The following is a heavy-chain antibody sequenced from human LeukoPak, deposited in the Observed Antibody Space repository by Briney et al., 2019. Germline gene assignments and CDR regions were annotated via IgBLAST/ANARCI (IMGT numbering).Heavy chain of an antibody. D-gene: IGHD3/OR15-3a*01. J-gene: IGHJ4*02. CDR2: INHSGST. V-gene: IGHV4-34*01. Sequence: SETLSLTCAVYGGSFSGYYWSWIRQPPGKGLEWIGEINHSGSTNYNPSPKSRVTISVDTSKNQFSLKLSSVTAADTAVYYCARGAYDRWAGRPFLDYWGQGTLVTVSS. CDR1: GGSFSGYY. CDR3: ARGAYDRWAGRPFLDY.